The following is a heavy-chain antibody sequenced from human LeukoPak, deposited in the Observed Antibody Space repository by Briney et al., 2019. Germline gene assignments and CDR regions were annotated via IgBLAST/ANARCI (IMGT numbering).Heavy chain of an antibody. CDR2: IYYSKNT. CDR3: VSPRGFSYGYFDY. CDR1: GGSISSGSAY. D-gene: IGHD5-18*01. Sequence: SETLSLTCTVSGGSISSGSAYWGWIRQPPGKGLEWIGSIYYSKNTYYNPSLKSRVTISADTSKNQFSLTLGSVSATDTAVYYCVSPRGFSYGYFDYWGQGTLVTVSS. V-gene: IGHV4-39*01. J-gene: IGHJ4*02.